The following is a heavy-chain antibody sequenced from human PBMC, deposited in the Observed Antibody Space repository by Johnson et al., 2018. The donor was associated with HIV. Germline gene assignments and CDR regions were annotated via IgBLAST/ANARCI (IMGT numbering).Heavy chain of an antibody. CDR1: GFTFSSYG. V-gene: IGHV3-30*02. CDR2: IRNDGGNK. Sequence: QVQLVESGGGVVQPGGSLRLSCVASGFTFSSYGMHWVRQAPGKGLEWVAFIRNDGGNKYNVDSVKGRFTISRDNSKNTLYLQMNTLGAEDTAVYYCAKDRSRLHDAFDIWGQGTMVTVSS. D-gene: IGHD5-24*01. CDR3: AKDRSRLHDAFDI. J-gene: IGHJ3*02.